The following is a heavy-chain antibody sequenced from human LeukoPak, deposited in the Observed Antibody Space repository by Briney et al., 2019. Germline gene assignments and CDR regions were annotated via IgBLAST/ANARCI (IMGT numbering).Heavy chain of an antibody. Sequence: PGGSLRLSCAASGFTFSDYYMSWIRQAPGKGLEWVSYISSSGGTIYYADSVKGRFTISRDNAKNSLYRQMNSLRAEDTAVYYCARDKGTGWYFLYWGQGTLVTVSS. D-gene: IGHD6-19*01. CDR3: ARDKGTGWYFLY. V-gene: IGHV3-11*04. CDR1: GFTFSDYY. J-gene: IGHJ4*02. CDR2: ISSSGGTI.